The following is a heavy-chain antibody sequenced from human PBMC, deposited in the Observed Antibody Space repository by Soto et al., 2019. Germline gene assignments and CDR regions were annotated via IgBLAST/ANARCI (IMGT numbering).Heavy chain of an antibody. CDR2: INGDGSEE. CDR3: AAGFPPDY. CDR1: GFTFSTSW. Sequence: EVQLVASGGVLVQPGGSLRVSCAASGFTFSTSWMNWVRQAPGKGLEWVANINGDGSEEYYVDSVRGRFTISRDNVKNSLFLQMNSRRAEDTAVYYCAAGFPPDYWGQGTLVTVSS. D-gene: IGHD3-10*01. J-gene: IGHJ4*02. V-gene: IGHV3-7*01.